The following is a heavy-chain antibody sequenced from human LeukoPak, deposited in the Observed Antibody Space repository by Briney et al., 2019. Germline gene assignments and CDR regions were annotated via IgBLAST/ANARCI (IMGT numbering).Heavy chain of an antibody. CDR2: VFSTGDT. CDR1: DASMRSHY. J-gene: IGHJ6*03. CDR3: ARGVYNYYYMDV. Sequence: SETLSLTCTVSDASMRSHYWTWVRQPPGRGLEWIGYVFSTGDTTYSPSLKSRVTISIDMSENQFSLKLNSVTVADTAVYYCARGVYNYYYMDVWGRGATVTVSS. V-gene: IGHV4-59*11.